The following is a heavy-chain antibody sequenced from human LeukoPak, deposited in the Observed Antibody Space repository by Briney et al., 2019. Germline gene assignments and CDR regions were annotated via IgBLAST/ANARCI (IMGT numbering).Heavy chain of an antibody. CDR2: ISGSGGST. J-gene: IGHJ4*02. CDR1: GFTFSSYA. D-gene: IGHD3-22*01. V-gene: IGHV3-23*01. Sequence: GGSLRLSCAASGFTFSSYAMSWVSQAPGKGREWVSAISGSGGSTYYADSVKGRFTISRDNSKNTLYLQMNSLRAEDTAVYYCAKTYYYDSSGYYYAPKYYFDYWGQGTLVTVSS. CDR3: AKTYYYDSSGYYYAPKYYFDY.